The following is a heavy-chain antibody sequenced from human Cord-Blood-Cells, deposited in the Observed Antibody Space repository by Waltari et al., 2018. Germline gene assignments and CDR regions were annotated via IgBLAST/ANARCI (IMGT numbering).Heavy chain of an antibody. J-gene: IGHJ4*02. V-gene: IGHV4-34*01. CDR3: ARHVPEMATIDD. Sequence: QVQLQQWGAGLLKPSETLSLTCAVYGGSFSGYYWSWIRQPPGKGLEWIGEINHSGSTNYNPSLKSRVTISVDTSKNQFSLKLSSVTAADTAVYYCARHVPEMATIDDWGQGTLVTVSS. CDR1: GGSFSGYY. D-gene: IGHD5-12*01. CDR2: INHSGST.